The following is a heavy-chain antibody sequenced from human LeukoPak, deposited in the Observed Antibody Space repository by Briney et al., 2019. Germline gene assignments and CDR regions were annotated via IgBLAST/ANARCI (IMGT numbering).Heavy chain of an antibody. CDR3: ARDPHYYDSSGYHDDAFDI. V-gene: IGHV7-4-1*02. J-gene: IGHJ3*02. Sequence: ASVKVSCKASGYTFTSYAMNWVRQAPGQGLEGMGWINTNTGNPTYAQGFTGRFVFSLDTSVSTAYLQISSLKAEDTAVYYCARDPHYYDSSGYHDDAFDIWGQGTMVTVSS. CDR2: INTNTGNP. D-gene: IGHD3-22*01. CDR1: GYTFTSYA.